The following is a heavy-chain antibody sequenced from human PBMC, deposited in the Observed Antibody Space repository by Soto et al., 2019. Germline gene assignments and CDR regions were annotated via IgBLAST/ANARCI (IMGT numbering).Heavy chain of an antibody. V-gene: IGHV3-21*01. D-gene: IGHD6-6*01. CDR1: GFTFSSYS. Sequence: EVQLVESGGGLVKPGGSLTLSCAASGFTFSSYSMNWVRQAPGKGLEWVSSISSSSSYIYYADSVKGRFTISRDNAKNSLYRQMNSLRGEDTAVYYCAREYSSSSKGYYYYYYGMDVWGQGTTVTVSS. CDR3: AREYSSSSKGYYYYYYGMDV. CDR2: ISSSSSYI. J-gene: IGHJ6*02.